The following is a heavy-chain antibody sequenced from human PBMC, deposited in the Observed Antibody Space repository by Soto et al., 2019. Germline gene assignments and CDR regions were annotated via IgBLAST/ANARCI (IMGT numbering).Heavy chain of an antibody. D-gene: IGHD4-17*01. Sequence: EVQLLESGGGLVQPGGSLRLSCAASGFTFSGYAMSWVRQAPGKGLEWVSAISGSGGSTYYADSVKGQFTISRDNSKNTLYLQMNSLRAEDTAVYYCAKGYGDYSYYHYYYGMDVWGQGTTVTVSS. V-gene: IGHV3-23*01. CDR3: AKGYGDYSYYHYYYGMDV. CDR2: ISGSGGST. J-gene: IGHJ6*02. CDR1: GFTFSGYA.